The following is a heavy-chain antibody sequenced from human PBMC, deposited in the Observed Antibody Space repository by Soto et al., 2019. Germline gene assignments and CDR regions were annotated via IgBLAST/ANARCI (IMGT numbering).Heavy chain of an antibody. CDR2: ISYDGSNK. V-gene: IGHV3-30*18. Sequence: PGGSLRLSCAASGFTFSSYGMHWVRQAPGKGLEWVAVISYDGSNKYYAASVKGRFTISRDNSKNTLYLQMNSLRAEDTAVYYCAKWGYSGYDPDSYFDYWCQGTLVTVSS. CDR3: AKWGYSGYDPDSYFDY. J-gene: IGHJ4*02. D-gene: IGHD5-12*01. CDR1: GFTFSSYG.